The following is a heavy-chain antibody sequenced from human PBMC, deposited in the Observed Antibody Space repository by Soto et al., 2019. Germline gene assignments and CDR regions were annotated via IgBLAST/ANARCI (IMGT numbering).Heavy chain of an antibody. CDR1: GGSIISDGYS. Sequence: SETLSLTCAVSGGSIISDGYSWSWIRQPPGKGLQWIGHIYEGGNTYYTPSLESRVAISTDKSKNQFSLRLSSVTAADTAVYYCVRRSPEDAFDIWGQGTMVTVSS. J-gene: IGHJ3*02. V-gene: IGHV4-30-2*01. CDR2: IYEGGNT. CDR3: VRRSPEDAFDI.